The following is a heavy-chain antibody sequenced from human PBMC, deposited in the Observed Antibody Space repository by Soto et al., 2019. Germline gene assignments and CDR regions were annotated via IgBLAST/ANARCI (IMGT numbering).Heavy chain of an antibody. V-gene: IGHV3-7*03. J-gene: IGHJ6*02. CDR3: ARDPVLLWFGELFDYYGMDV. Sequence: GESLKISCAASGFTFSSYWMSWVRQAPGKGLEWVANIKQDGSEKYYVDSVKGRFTISRDNAKNSLYLQMNSLRAEDTAVYYCARDPVLLWFGELFDYYGMDVWGQGTTVTVSS. CDR1: GFTFSSYW. D-gene: IGHD3-10*01. CDR2: IKQDGSEK.